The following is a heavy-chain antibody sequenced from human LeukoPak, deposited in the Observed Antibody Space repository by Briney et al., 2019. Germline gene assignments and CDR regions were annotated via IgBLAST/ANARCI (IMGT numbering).Heavy chain of an antibody. CDR3: ARGALQYYYDSSGYYVKFDY. V-gene: IGHV4-34*01. CDR2: INHSGST. CDR1: GGSFSGYY. Sequence: SETLSLTCAVYGGSFSGYYWSWIRQPPGKGLEWIGEINHSGSTNHNPSLKSRVTISVDTSKNQFSLKLSSVTAADTAVYYCARGALQYYYDSSGYYVKFDYWGQGTLVTVSS. J-gene: IGHJ4*02. D-gene: IGHD3-22*01.